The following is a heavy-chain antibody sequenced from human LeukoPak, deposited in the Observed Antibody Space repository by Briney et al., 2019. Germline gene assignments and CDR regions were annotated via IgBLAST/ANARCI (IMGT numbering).Heavy chain of an antibody. CDR1: GYTFTSYD. J-gene: IGHJ6*04. V-gene: IGHV1-8*01. CDR3: ARGRVYYDSSGYYYEMDV. CDR2: MNPNSGNT. Sequence: GASVKVSCKASGYTFTSYDINWVRQATGQGLEWMGWMNPNSGNTGYAQKFQGRVTMNRNTFISTAYTELSSLRSEDTAVYYCARGRVYYDSSGYYYEMDVWGKGTTVTVSS. D-gene: IGHD3-22*01.